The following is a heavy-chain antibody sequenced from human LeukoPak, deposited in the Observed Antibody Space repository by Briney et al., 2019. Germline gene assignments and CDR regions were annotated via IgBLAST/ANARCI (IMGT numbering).Heavy chain of an antibody. CDR1: GFTFSSYG. V-gene: IGHV3-30*03. D-gene: IGHD3-16*02. J-gene: IGHJ4*02. CDR3: ARPLDDYVWGSYRSPFDY. Sequence: GGSLRLSCAASGFTFSSYGMHWVRQAPGKGLEWVAVISYDGSNKYYADSAKGRFTISRDNSKNTLYLQMNSLRAEDTAVYYCARPLDDYVWGSYRSPFDYWGPGTLVTVSS. CDR2: ISYDGSNK.